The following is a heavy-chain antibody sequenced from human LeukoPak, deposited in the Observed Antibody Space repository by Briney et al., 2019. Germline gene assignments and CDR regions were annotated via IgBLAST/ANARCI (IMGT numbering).Heavy chain of an antibody. Sequence: PGGSLRLSCAASGFTFSSYEMNWVRQAPGKGLEWVSSISSSSSYIYYTHSVKGRFTISRDNAKNSLYLQMNSLRAEDTAIYYCARVVTVAWSERRPGYYYMDVWGKGTTVTVSS. CDR3: ARVVTVAWSERRPGYYYMDV. D-gene: IGHD1-1*01. V-gene: IGHV3-21*06. J-gene: IGHJ6*03. CDR1: GFTFSSYE. CDR2: ISSSSSYI.